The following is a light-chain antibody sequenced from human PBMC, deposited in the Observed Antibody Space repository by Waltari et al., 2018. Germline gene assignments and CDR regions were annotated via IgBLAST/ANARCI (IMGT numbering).Light chain of an antibody. CDR3: QAWDTTTGV. Sequence: SFELTQPTSVSVSPGQTASITCSGDKLGDKHVCWYQQKPGQSPGAVIYQDNRRPSVMPERFSGSDSGNTATLTISGTQAMDEADYFCQAWDTTTGVFGGGTKLTVL. CDR2: QDN. CDR1: KLGDKH. J-gene: IGLJ2*01. V-gene: IGLV3-1*01.